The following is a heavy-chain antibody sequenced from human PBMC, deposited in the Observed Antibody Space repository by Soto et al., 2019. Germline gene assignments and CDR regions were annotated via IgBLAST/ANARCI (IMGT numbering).Heavy chain of an antibody. J-gene: IGHJ4*02. V-gene: IGHV3-23*01. D-gene: IGHD2-2*01. CDR3: ADLSRYCTSSNCD. CDR1: GFTFSSYS. Sequence: DVRLLESGGGLVQPGGSLRLSCAASGFTFSSYSMSWVRQAPGKGLEWVSTIGTSASTYYGDSVRGRFPISRDNSRNTLYLQTNSLRAEDTAVYYCADLSRYCTSSNCDWGQGTLVTVSS. CDR2: IGTSAST.